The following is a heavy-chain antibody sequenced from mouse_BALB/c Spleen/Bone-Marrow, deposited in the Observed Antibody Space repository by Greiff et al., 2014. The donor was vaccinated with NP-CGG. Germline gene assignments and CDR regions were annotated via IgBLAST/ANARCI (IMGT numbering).Heavy chain of an antibody. CDR3: TRYYYAYDAWFAY. J-gene: IGHJ3*01. V-gene: IGHV1-5*01. CDR2: IYPGSSDT. Sequence: EVQLHQSGTVLARPGASVKMSCKASGYSFTSYWMHWVKQRPGQGLEWIGAIYPGSSDTSYNQKFKGKAKLTAATSASTAYMDLSSLTNEDSAVYYCTRYYYAYDAWFAYWGQGTLVTVSA. CDR1: GYSFTSYW. D-gene: IGHD1-2*01.